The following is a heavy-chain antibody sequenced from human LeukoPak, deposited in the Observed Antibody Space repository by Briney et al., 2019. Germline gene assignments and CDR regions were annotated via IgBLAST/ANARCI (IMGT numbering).Heavy chain of an antibody. CDR2: ISYDGSNK. CDR1: GFTFSSYA. D-gene: IGHD6-13*01. Sequence: GGSLRLSFAASGFTFSSYAMHWVRQAPGKGLEWVAVISYDGSNKYYADSVKGRFTISRDNSKNTLYLQMNSLRGDDAAVYYCAKAVGRISWSFDYWGQGALVTVSS. J-gene: IGHJ4*02. CDR3: AKAVGRISWSFDY. V-gene: IGHV3-30-3*01.